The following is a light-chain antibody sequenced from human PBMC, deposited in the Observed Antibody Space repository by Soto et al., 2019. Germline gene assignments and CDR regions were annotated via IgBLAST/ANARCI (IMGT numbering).Light chain of an antibody. CDR3: CSYAGTSLWV. V-gene: IGLV2-11*01. CDR2: DVS. CDR1: SSDVGGYNY. Sequence: QSALTQPRSVSGSPGQSVTISCTGTSSDVGGYNYVSWYQQHPGKAPKLVIYDVSKRPSGVPDRFSGSKSGNTASLTISGLQAEHEADYYCCSYAGTSLWVFGGGTQLTVL. J-gene: IGLJ3*02.